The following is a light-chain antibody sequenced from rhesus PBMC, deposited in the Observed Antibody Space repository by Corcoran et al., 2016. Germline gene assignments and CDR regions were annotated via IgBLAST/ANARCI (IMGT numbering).Light chain of an antibody. CDR1: QGISNY. V-gene: IGKV1-25*01. CDR2: GAA. CDR3: QHNNSYPRK. J-gene: IGKJ1*01. Sequence: DIQMTQSPSSLSASVGDRVTITCRASQGISNYLAWYQQKQGKAPKLLIFGAATLQSGVPSRFNGSGSGTEFRLTISSLQHEEVATYDCQHNNSYPRKFGQGTKVEIK.